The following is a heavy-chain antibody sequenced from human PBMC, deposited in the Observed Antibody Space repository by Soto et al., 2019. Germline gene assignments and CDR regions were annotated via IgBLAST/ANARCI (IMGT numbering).Heavy chain of an antibody. V-gene: IGHV4-34*01. CDR3: ARTCYYDSSGYFFDY. CDR2: INHSGST. J-gene: IGHJ4*02. D-gene: IGHD3-22*01. CDR1: GGSFSGYY. Sequence: ETLSLTCAVYGGSFSGYYWSWIRQPPGKGLEWIGEINHSGSTNYNPSLKSRVTISVDTSKNQFSLKLSSVTAADTAVYYCARTCYYDSSGYFFDYWGQGTLVTVSS.